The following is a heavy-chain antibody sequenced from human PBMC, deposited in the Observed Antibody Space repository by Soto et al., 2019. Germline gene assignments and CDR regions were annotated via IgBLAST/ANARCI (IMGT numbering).Heavy chain of an antibody. CDR1: GFTFSSYA. V-gene: IGHV3-23*01. Sequence: GGSLRLSCAASGFTFSSYAMSWVRQAPGKGLEWVSAISGSGGSTYYADSVKGRFTISRDNSKNTLYLQMNSLRAEDTAVYYCAHTPGVFGVVISGWFDPWGQGTLVTVSS. J-gene: IGHJ5*02. D-gene: IGHD3-3*01. CDR2: ISGSGGST. CDR3: AHTPGVFGVVISGWFDP.